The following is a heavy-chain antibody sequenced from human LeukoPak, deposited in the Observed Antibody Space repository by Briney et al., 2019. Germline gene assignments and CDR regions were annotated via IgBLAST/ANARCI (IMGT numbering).Heavy chain of an antibody. J-gene: IGHJ4*02. V-gene: IGHV3-23*01. CDR3: AKGRGYCSSTSCPNHFDY. CDR2: ISGSGGST. CDR1: GFTFSSYA. Sequence: GGSLRLSCAAYGFTFSSYAMSWVRQAPGKGLEWVSAISGSGGSTYYADSVKGRFTISRDNSKNTVYMELNSLRAEDTAVYYCAKGRGYCSSTSCPNHFDYWGQGTLVTVSS. D-gene: IGHD2-2*01.